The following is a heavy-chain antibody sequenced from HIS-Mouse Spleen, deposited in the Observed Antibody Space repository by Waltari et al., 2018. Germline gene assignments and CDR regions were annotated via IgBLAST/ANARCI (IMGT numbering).Heavy chain of an antibody. CDR2: MNPNSGNT. J-gene: IGHJ4*02. CDR1: GYTFPSYE. D-gene: IGHD4-4*01. CDR3: ARGHDYSNYFDY. V-gene: IGHV1-8*01. Sequence: QVQLVQSGAEVKKPGASVKVSCKASGYTFPSYEINWVRQDTGQGLEWMGWMNPNSGNTGYAQKFQGRVTMTRNTSISTAYMELSSLRSEDTAVYYCARGHDYSNYFDYWGQGTLVTVSS.